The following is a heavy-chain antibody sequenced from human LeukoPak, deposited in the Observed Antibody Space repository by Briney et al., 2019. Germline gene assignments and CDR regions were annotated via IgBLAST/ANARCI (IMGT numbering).Heavy chain of an antibody. Sequence: SVKVSCKASGGTFSSYAISWVRQAPGQGLEWMGRIIPILGIANYTQKFQGRVTITADKSTSTAYMELSSLRSEDTAVYYCARDMDNYYYGMDVWGQGITVTVSS. V-gene: IGHV1-69*04. CDR3: ARDMDNYYYGMDV. D-gene: IGHD2-2*03. CDR1: GGTFSSYA. CDR2: IIPILGIA. J-gene: IGHJ6*02.